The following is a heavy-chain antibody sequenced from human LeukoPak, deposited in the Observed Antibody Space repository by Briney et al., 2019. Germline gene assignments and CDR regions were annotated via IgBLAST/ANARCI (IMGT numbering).Heavy chain of an antibody. Sequence: PGGSLRLSCVASESTVSKYDMSWVRQAPGKGLDWLSSISGSGSSTYYAEAVKGRFTISRDNSKNTLYLQMNSLRVEDTAVYYCARDRGSDIVIVPADIRPLTYSYYGLDVWGQGTTVTVSS. D-gene: IGHD2-2*01. CDR2: ISGSGSST. CDR1: ESTVSKYD. J-gene: IGHJ6*02. V-gene: IGHV3-23*01. CDR3: ARDRGSDIVIVPADIRPLTYSYYGLDV.